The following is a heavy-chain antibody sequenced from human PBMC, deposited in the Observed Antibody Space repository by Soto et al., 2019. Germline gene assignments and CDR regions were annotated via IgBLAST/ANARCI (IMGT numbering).Heavy chain of an antibody. CDR1: GFTVSSNY. D-gene: IGHD1-26*01. V-gene: IGHV3-53*01. CDR2: IYSGGST. J-gene: IGHJ6*02. Sequence: EVQLVESGGGLIQPGGSLRLSCAASGFTVSSNYMNWVRQAPGKGLEWVSVIYSGGSTYYADSVKGRFTISRDISQNTLYLQMNSLRAEDTAVYYCERDRLATTRTYGMDVWGQGTTVTVSS. CDR3: ERDRLATTRTYGMDV.